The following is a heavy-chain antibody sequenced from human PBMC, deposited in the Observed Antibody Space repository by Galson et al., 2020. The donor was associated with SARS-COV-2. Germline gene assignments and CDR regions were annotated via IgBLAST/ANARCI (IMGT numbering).Heavy chain of an antibody. J-gene: IGHJ4*02. CDR1: GYTFTSYD. D-gene: IGHD3-22*01. Sequence: ASVKVSCKASGYTFTSYDINWVRQATGQGLEWMGWMNPNSGNTGYAQKFQGRVTMTRNTSISTAYMELSSLRSEDTAVYYCARGGYYYDSSGYIAQGYWGQGTLVTVSS. CDR3: ARGGYYYDSSGYIAQGY. CDR2: MNPNSGNT. V-gene: IGHV1-8*01.